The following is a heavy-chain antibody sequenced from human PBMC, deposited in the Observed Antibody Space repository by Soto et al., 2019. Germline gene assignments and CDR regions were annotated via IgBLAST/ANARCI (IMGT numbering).Heavy chain of an antibody. Sequence: QVQLVESGGGVVQPGRFLRLSCAASGFTFSRYAMHWVRQAPGKGLEWVAVISYDGSDKYYADSVKGRFTISRDNSKNTLYLQMNSLRAEDTAVYYCARDSPADYYGSGFDYWGQGTLVTVSS. CDR3: ARDSPADYYGSGFDY. V-gene: IGHV3-30-3*01. J-gene: IGHJ4*02. CDR2: ISYDGSDK. CDR1: GFTFSRYA. D-gene: IGHD3-10*01.